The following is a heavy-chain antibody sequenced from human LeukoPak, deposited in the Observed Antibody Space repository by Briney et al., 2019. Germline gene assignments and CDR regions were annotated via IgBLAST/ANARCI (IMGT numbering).Heavy chain of an antibody. Sequence: GGSLRRSCAASGFTFSSYSMNWVRQAPGKGLEWVSSISSSSSYIYHADSVKGRFTISRDNAKNSLYLQMNSLRAEDTAVYYCARGDSSGYYPYYFDYWGQGTLVTVSS. V-gene: IGHV3-21*01. J-gene: IGHJ4*02. CDR1: GFTFSSYS. D-gene: IGHD3-22*01. CDR3: ARGDSSGYYPYYFDY. CDR2: ISSSSSYI.